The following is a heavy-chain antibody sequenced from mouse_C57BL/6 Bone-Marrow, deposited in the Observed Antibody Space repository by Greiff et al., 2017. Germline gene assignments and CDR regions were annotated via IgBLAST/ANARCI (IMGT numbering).Heavy chain of an antibody. Sequence: EVKLLESGPGLVKPSQSLSLTCSVTGYSITSGYYWNWIRQFPGNKLEWMGYISYDGSNNYNPSLKNRISITRDTSKNQFFLKLNSVTTEDTATYYCARGGSNYAMDYWGQGTSVTVSS. CDR3: ARGGSNYAMDY. D-gene: IGHD5-1*01. CDR1: GYSITSGYY. CDR2: ISYDGSN. J-gene: IGHJ4*01. V-gene: IGHV3-6*01.